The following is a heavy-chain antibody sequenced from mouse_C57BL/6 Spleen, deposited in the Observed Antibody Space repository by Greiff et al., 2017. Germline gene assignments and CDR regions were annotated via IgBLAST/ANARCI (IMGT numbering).Heavy chain of an antibody. CDR2: IHPNSGST. J-gene: IGHJ4*01. Sequence: VQLQQPGAELVKPGASVKLSCKASGYTFTSYWMHWVKQRPGQGLEWIGMIHPNSGSTNYNEKFKSKATLTVDKSSSTAYMQLSSLTSEDSAVYYCARDYGSSSMDYWGQGTSVTVSS. CDR3: ARDYGSSSMDY. V-gene: IGHV1-64*01. CDR1: GYTFTSYW. D-gene: IGHD1-1*01.